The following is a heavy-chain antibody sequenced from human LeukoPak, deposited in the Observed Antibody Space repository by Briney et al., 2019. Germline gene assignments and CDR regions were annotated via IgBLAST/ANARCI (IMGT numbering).Heavy chain of an antibody. J-gene: IGHJ4*02. Sequence: GGSLRLSCAASGFTFSDYYMNWIRQAPGKGLEWVSYISSSGSTIYYADSVKGRFTISRDNAKNSLYLQMNSLRAEDTAVYYCAGQTYYYDSSGYPTDKPFDYWGQGTLVTVSS. CDR3: AGQTYYYDSSGYPTDKPFDY. CDR2: ISSSGSTI. V-gene: IGHV3-11*01. D-gene: IGHD3-22*01. CDR1: GFTFSDYY.